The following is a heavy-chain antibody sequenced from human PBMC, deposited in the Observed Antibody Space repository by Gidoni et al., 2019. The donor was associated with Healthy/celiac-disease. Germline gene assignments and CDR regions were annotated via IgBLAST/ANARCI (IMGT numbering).Heavy chain of an antibody. D-gene: IGHD3-3*01. V-gene: IGHV3-23*01. CDR2: ISGSGGST. CDR1: GFTFSSYA. Sequence: EVPLLASGGGLVQPGGSLRLSCASSGFTFSSYAMIWVRQDPGKGLEWVSAISGSGGSTYYADSVKGRVTISRDNSKNTLYLQMNSLRAEDTAVYYCAKVGSPHYYDFWSGYYTWDYYYYGMDVWGQGTTVTVSS. J-gene: IGHJ6*02. CDR3: AKVGSPHYYDFWSGYYTWDYYYYGMDV.